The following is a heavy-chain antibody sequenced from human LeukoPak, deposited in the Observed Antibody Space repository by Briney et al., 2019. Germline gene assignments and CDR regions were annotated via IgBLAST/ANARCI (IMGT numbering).Heavy chain of an antibody. CDR2: IDYAGGST. J-gene: IGHJ4*02. V-gene: IGHV3-23*01. Sequence: GGSLRLSCAASGFTFSSYVMSWVRQAPGRGLEWVSGIDYAGGSTNYADSVQGRFTVSRDNSKNTLYLQMNSLRAEDTAIYYCAATRVCGGVLLRPNCLYFEDWGQGTLVTVSS. D-gene: IGHD3-10*01. CDR3: AATRVCGGVLLRPNCLYFED. CDR1: GFTFSSYV.